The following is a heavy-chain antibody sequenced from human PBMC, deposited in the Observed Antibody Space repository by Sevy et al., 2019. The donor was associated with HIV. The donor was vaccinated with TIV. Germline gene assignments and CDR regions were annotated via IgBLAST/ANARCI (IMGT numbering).Heavy chain of an antibody. D-gene: IGHD2-15*01. J-gene: IGHJ4*02. V-gene: IGHV1-2*04. CDR1: GYTFTGYY. CDR3: ARDRRGYCSGGSCYGYYFDY. Sequence: ASVKVSCKASGYTFTGYYMHWVRQAPGQGLEWMGWINPNSGGTSYAQKFQGWVTMTRDTSISTAYMELSRLRSDDTAVYYCARDRRGYCSGGSCYGYYFDYWGQGTLVTVSS. CDR2: INPNSGGT.